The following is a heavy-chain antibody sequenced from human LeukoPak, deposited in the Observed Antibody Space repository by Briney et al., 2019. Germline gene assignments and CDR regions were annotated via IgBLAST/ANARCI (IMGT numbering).Heavy chain of an antibody. V-gene: IGHV5-51*01. CDR2: IFPGDSDT. Sequence: GESLKISCKGPGYSFTSYWIGWVGQMPGKGLEWMGIIFPGDSDTRYSPSFQGQVIISADKSSSTAYLEWSSLKASDTVMYYCERHGRDSSGYYESGYWGQGTMVTVSS. D-gene: IGHD3-22*01. CDR3: ERHGRDSSGYYESGY. CDR1: GYSFTSYW. J-gene: IGHJ4*02.